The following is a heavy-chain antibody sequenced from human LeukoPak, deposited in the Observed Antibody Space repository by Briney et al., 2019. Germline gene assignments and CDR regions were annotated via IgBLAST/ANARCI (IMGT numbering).Heavy chain of an antibody. J-gene: IGHJ4*02. CDR3: AKMGQWLYLGVDY. CDR1: GFTFSSYA. CDR2: ISGSDSST. D-gene: IGHD6-19*01. Sequence: GGSLRLSCAASGFTFSSYAMSWVRQAPGKGPEWVSVISGSDSSTYYADSVKGRFTISRDNSKNTLYLQMKSLRAEDTAVYYCAKMGQWLYLGVDYWGQGTLVTVSS. V-gene: IGHV3-23*01.